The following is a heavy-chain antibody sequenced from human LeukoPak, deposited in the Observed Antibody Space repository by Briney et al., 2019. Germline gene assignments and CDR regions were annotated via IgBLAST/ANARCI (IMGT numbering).Heavy chain of an antibody. Sequence: GGSLRLSCAASGFTFSSYSMNWVRQAPGKGLEWVSCISSSSSYIYYADSVKGRFTISRDNAKNSLYLQMNSLRAEDTAVYYCARSIYDSSGYPLPYFDYWGQGTLVTVSS. CDR2: ISSSSSYI. CDR3: ARSIYDSSGYPLPYFDY. J-gene: IGHJ4*02. CDR1: GFTFSSYS. V-gene: IGHV3-21*01. D-gene: IGHD3-22*01.